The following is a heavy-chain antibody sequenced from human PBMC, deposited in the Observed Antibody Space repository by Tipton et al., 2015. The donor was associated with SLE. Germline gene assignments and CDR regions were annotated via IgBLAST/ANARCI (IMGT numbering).Heavy chain of an antibody. V-gene: IGHV4-39*07. D-gene: IGHD3-9*01. CDR3: ARHYGIMSTPLYYFDY. CDR1: GGSIRSSNFY. J-gene: IGHJ4*02. CDR2: FYYSGST. Sequence: TLSLTCAVSGGSIRSSNFYWGWSRQPPGRGLEWIGSFYYSGSTYYDPSLKSRVTISIDTSKNHFSLKLSSVTAADTAVYYCARHYGIMSTPLYYFDYWGQGTLVTVSS.